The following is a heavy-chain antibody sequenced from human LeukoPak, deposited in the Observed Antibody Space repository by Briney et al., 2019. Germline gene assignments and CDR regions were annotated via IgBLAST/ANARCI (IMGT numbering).Heavy chain of an antibody. D-gene: IGHD6-13*01. CDR1: GGSISSGGYY. J-gene: IGHJ6*03. CDR3: ARVYGSSSFTRYYYYMDV. CDR2: IYYSGST. Sequence: SETLSLTCTVSGGSISSGGYYWSWIRQHPGKGLEWIGYIYYSGSTYYNPSLKSRVTISVDRSKNQFSLKLSSVTAADTAVYYCARVYGSSSFTRYYYYMDVWGKGTTVTVSS. V-gene: IGHV4-31*03.